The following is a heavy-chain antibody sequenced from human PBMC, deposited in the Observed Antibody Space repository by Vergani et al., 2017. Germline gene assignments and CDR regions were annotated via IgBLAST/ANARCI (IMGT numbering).Heavy chain of an antibody. V-gene: IGHV4-59*01. CDR3: AGTSVAGKGY. CDR1: GGSISSYY. CDR2: IYYSGST. J-gene: IGHJ4*02. Sequence: QVQLQESGPGLVKPSETLSLTCTVSGGSISSYYWSWIRQPPGKGLEWIGYIYYSGSTNYNPSLKSRVTISVDTSKNQFSLKLSSVTAADTAVYYCAGTSVAGKGYWGQGTLVTVSS. D-gene: IGHD6-19*01.